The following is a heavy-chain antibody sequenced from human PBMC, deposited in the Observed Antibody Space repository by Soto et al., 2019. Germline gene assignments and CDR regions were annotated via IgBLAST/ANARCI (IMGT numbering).Heavy chain of an antibody. D-gene: IGHD3-22*01. Sequence: GGSLRLSCAASGFSFSNFWMVWVRQAPGKGLEWVAVIWYDGSNKYYAASVKGRFTISRDNSKNTLYLQMNSLRAEDTAVYYCARGNYYYDSSGYPWYWGQGTLVTVS. CDR2: IWYDGSNK. J-gene: IGHJ4*02. V-gene: IGHV3-33*08. CDR1: GFSFSNFW. CDR3: ARGNYYYDSSGYPWY.